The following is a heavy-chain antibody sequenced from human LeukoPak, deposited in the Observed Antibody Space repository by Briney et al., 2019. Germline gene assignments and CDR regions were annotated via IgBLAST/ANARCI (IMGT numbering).Heavy chain of an antibody. D-gene: IGHD3/OR15-3a*01. CDR1: GFTFSSYD. J-gene: IGHJ4*02. CDR3: AKQIQRTGYPPDFDY. Sequence: GGSLRLSCAASGFTFSSYDMHWVRQVIGKGLEWVSAIDTAGDTYYPGSVKGRFTISRENAKNSLYLEMNSLRAEDTAVYYCAKQIQRTGYPPDFDYWGQGTLVTVSS. V-gene: IGHV3-13*01. CDR2: IDTAGDT.